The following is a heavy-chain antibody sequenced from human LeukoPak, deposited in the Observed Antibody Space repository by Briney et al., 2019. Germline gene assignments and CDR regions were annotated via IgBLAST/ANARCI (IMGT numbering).Heavy chain of an antibody. Sequence: GGSLRLSCAASGFTFSSSWMHWVRQAPGKGLVWVSRINTDGSTTGYADSVEGRFTISRDNAKNTLYLQMNTLRAEDTAVYYCARSYGGNPGAWDQGTLVTVSS. CDR1: GFTFSSSW. V-gene: IGHV3-74*01. CDR3: ARSYGGNPGA. CDR2: INTDGSTT. J-gene: IGHJ5*02. D-gene: IGHD4-23*01.